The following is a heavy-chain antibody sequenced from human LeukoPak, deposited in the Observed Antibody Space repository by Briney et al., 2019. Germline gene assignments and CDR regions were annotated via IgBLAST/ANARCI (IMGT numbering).Heavy chain of an antibody. CDR1: GGSFSGYY. V-gene: IGHV4-34*01. D-gene: IGHD2-2*01. CDR2: INHSGST. J-gene: IGHJ6*02. CDR3: ARARSSTIPGDMDV. Sequence: KPSETLSLTCAVYGGSFSGYYWSWIRQPPGKGLEWIGEINHSGSTNYNPSLKSRVTISVDTSKNQFSLKLSSVTAADTAVYYCARARSSTIPGDMDVWGQGTTVTVSS.